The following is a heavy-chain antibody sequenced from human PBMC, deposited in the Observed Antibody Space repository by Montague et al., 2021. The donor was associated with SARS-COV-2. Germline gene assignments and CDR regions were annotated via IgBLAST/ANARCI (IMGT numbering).Heavy chain of an antibody. D-gene: IGHD3-22*01. CDR3: ARESRITMLVVVITSAFDI. CDR1: GFTFSSYE. J-gene: IGHJ3*02. CDR2: ISSSGGTT. V-gene: IGHV3-48*03. Sequence: SLRLSCAASGFTFSSYEMNWVRQAPGKGLEWGSYISSSGGTTFYADSVRVRFTISRDNAKNSLYLQMNSLRAEDTAVYYCARESRITMLVVVITSAFDIWGQGTMVTVSS.